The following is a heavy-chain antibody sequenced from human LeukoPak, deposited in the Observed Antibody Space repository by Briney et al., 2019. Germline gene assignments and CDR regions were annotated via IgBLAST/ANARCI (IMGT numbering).Heavy chain of an antibody. CDR2: ISTSGST. J-gene: IGHJ4*02. V-gene: IGHV4-4*07. D-gene: IGHD6-19*01. CDR3: ARDRIALAGIDS. CDR1: GGSISSYY. Sequence: PSETLSLTCTVSGGSISSYYWNWIRQPAGKGLEWIGRISTSGSTNYNPSLKSRATMSIGTSKNQFSLKLRSVTAADTAVYYCARDRIALAGIDSWGQGTLVTVSS.